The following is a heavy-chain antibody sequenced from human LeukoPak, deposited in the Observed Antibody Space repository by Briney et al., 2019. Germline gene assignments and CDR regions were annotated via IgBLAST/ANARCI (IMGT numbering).Heavy chain of an antibody. Sequence: GGSLRLSCAASGFTFSSYEMNWVRQAPGKGLEGVSYISSSGSTIYYADSVKGRFTISRDNAKNSLYLQMNSLRAEDTAVYYCARFGGLRYFDWFDSDAFDIWGQGTMVTASS. CDR3: ARFGGLRYFDWFDSDAFDI. CDR2: ISSSGSTI. V-gene: IGHV3-48*03. D-gene: IGHD3-9*01. J-gene: IGHJ3*02. CDR1: GFTFSSYE.